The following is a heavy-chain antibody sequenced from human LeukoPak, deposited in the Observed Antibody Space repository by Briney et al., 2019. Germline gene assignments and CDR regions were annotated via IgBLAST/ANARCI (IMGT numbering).Heavy chain of an antibody. CDR2: IKSKTDGGTT. J-gene: IGHJ4*02. Sequence: GGSLRLSCAASGFTFSNAWMSWVRQAPGKGLEWVGRIKSKTDGGTTDYAAPVKGRFTISRDDSKNTLYLQMNSLKTEDTAVYYCRNYYDSSGQQGVLDYWGQGTLVTVSS. CDR1: GFTFSNAW. CDR3: RNYYDSSGQQGVLDY. D-gene: IGHD3-22*01. V-gene: IGHV3-15*01.